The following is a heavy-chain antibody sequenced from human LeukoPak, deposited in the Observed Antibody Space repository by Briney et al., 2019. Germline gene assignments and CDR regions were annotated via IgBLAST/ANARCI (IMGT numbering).Heavy chain of an antibody. CDR1: QFTFSTYA. Sequence: GGSLRLSCGASQFTFSTYAMSWVRQAPGKGLEWVSGISDDGGSTYYADSVKGRFTISRDNSTNTLFLQMNSLRAEDTAVYYCAKASSPLGHFDYWGQGTLVTVSS. D-gene: IGHD3-16*01. CDR3: AKASSPLGHFDY. V-gene: IGHV3-23*01. CDR2: ISDDGGST. J-gene: IGHJ4*02.